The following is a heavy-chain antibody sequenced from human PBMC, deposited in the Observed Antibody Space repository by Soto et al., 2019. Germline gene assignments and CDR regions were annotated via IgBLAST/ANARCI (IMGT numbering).Heavy chain of an antibody. CDR3: ARAHFGPDY. CDR1: GFAFSDYY. V-gene: IGHV3-11*01. CDR2: ISGNGNTI. J-gene: IGHJ4*02. D-gene: IGHD3-3*01. Sequence: GGSLRLSCAASGFAFSDYYMTWIRQAPGKGLEWVAYISGNGNTIYYADSVKGRFTISGDTAKNSLYLQMNSLRAEDTAVYYCARAHFGPDYWGQGTLVTVSS.